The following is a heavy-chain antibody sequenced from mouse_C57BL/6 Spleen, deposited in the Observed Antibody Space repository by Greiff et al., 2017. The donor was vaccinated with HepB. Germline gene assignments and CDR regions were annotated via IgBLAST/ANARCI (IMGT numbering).Heavy chain of an antibody. D-gene: IGHD1-1*01. V-gene: IGHV1-82*01. CDR2: IYPGDGDT. Sequence: QVQLQQSGPELVKPGASVKISCKASGYAFSSSWMNWVKQRPGKGLEWIGRIYPGDGDTNYNGKFKGKATLTADKSSSTAYMQLSSLTSEDSAVYFCARDSRFYYGSGFDYWGQGTTLTVSS. CDR1: GYAFSSSW. CDR3: ARDSRFYYGSGFDY. J-gene: IGHJ2*01.